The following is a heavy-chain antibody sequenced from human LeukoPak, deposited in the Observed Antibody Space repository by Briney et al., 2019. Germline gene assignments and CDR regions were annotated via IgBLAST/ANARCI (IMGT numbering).Heavy chain of an antibody. J-gene: IGHJ4*02. V-gene: IGHV1-2*02. D-gene: IGHD6-13*01. CDR2: INPKSGAA. CDR3: ARGAEAETSPLDF. CDR1: GYIFSDYY. Sequence: ASVKVSCKASGYIFSDYYMHWVRQAPGQGLEWLGWINPKSGAADYGQQFRGRVTMTRDTSINTGYMEMKRVTSDDTAVYYCARGAEAETSPLDFWGQGTLVIVS.